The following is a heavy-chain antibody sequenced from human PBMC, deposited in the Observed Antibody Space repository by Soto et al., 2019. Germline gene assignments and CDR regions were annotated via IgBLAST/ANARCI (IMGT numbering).Heavy chain of an antibody. V-gene: IGHV3-30-3*01. J-gene: IGHJ6*02. CDR3: ARGHSRVAVAGSSHDRHYYGMDV. Sequence: QVQLVESGGGVVQPGRSLRLSCAASGFTFSSYAMHWVRQAPGKGLEWVAVISYDGSNKYYADSVKGRFTISRDNSKNTLYLQMNSLRAEDTAVYYCARGHSRVAVAGSSHDRHYYGMDVWGQGTTVTVSS. CDR2: ISYDGSNK. D-gene: IGHD6-19*01. CDR1: GFTFSSYA.